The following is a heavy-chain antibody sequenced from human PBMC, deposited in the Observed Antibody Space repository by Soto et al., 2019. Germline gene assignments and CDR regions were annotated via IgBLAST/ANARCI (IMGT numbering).Heavy chain of an antibody. Sequence: GASGNVSCKASVYTFTSYGISWVRQAPEQWLELMGWIRAYNGNTNXPQNLRGRVXMTTDTSTSTVXLELRXHRADDTAVYYCAREGPPSLNWGQGTLVTDSS. J-gene: IGHJ4*02. CDR3: AREGPPSLN. CDR2: IRAYNGNT. V-gene: IGHV1-18*01. CDR1: VYTFTSYG. D-gene: IGHD1-26*01.